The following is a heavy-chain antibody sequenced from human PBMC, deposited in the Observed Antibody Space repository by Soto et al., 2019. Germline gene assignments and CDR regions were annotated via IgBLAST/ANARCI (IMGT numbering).Heavy chain of an antibody. D-gene: IGHD6-13*01. CDR2: IWYDGSNK. CDR3: ARDQLYSSSWSDY. CDR1: GFTFSSYG. J-gene: IGHJ4*02. V-gene: IGHV3-33*01. Sequence: PGGSLRLSCAASGFTFSSYGMHWVRQAPGKGLEWVAVIWYDGSNKYNADTVKGRFNISRDNSKNTLYLQMNSLRAEETEVYYCARDQLYSSSWSDYWGQGTLVTVSS.